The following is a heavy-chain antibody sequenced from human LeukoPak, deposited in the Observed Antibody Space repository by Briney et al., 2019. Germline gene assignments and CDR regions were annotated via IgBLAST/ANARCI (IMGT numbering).Heavy chain of an antibody. V-gene: IGHV3-21*01. CDR2: ISSSSSYI. CDR3: AKDARGDYYYYMDV. D-gene: IGHD3-10*01. J-gene: IGHJ6*03. CDR1: GFTFSSYS. Sequence: GGSLRLSCAASGFTFSSYSMNWVRQAPGKGLEWVSSISSSSSYIYYADSVKGRFTISRDNSKNTLYLQMNSLRAEDTAVYYCAKDARGDYYYYMDVWGKGTTVTVSS.